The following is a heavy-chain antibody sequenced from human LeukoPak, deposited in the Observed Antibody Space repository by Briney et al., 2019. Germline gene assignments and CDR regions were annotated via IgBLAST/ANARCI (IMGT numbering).Heavy chain of an antibody. CDR2: TSGSGGST. D-gene: IGHD2-15*01. CDR1: GFTFSSYA. V-gene: IGHV3-23*01. CDR3: AKNGGSQCYSHLDS. J-gene: IGHJ4*02. Sequence: GGSLRLSCAASGFTFSSYAMSWVRQAPGKGLEWFSGTSGSGGSTYYAGSVKGRFTISRDNSKNTLYLQMNSLRVEDTAVYYCAKNGGSQCYSHLDSWGQGTLVTVSS.